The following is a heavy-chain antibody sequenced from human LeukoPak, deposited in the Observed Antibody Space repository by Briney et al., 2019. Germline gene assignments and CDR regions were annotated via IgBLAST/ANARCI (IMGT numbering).Heavy chain of an antibody. CDR3: AAYSYGYFGYFDY. V-gene: IGHV4-61*02. D-gene: IGHD5-18*01. J-gene: IGHJ4*02. Sequence: SETLSLTCNVSGGSISSGSYYWSWIRQPAGKGLEWIGRIYTSGSTNYNPSLKSRVTISVDTSKNQFSLKLSSVTAADTAVYYCAAYSYGYFGYFDYWGQGTLVTVSS. CDR2: IYTSGST. CDR1: GGSISSGSYY.